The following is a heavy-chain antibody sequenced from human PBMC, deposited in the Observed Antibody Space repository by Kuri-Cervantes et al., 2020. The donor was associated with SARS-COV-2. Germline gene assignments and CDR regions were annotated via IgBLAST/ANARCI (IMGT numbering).Heavy chain of an antibody. J-gene: IGHJ4*02. CDR2: ISGSGGST. Sequence: LSLTRAASGFTFSNYAMSWVRQAPGKGLEWVSAISGSGGSTYYAGSVKGRFTISRDNSKNTLYLQMNSLRAEDTAVYYCAKDSRYDFWSGYYFDYWGQGTLVTVSS. CDR1: GFTFSNYA. D-gene: IGHD3-3*01. CDR3: AKDSRYDFWSGYYFDY. V-gene: IGHV3-23*01.